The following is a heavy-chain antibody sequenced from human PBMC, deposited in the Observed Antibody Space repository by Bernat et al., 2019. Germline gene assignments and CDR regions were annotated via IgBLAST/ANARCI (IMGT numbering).Heavy chain of an antibody. CDR3: ARESMLRGSYDAFDI. CDR1: GFTLRNFD. D-gene: IGHD3-10*02. Sequence: EVQLVESGGALVQPGGSLRLSCVASGFTLRNFDMHWVRQATGKGLEWVAGIGVRGDSYHPESVKGRFTVSRENAKNSVYLQMNSLRAGDTAVYYCARESMLRGSYDAFDIWGQGTVVTVSS. CDR2: IGVRGDS. J-gene: IGHJ3*02. V-gene: IGHV3-13*01.